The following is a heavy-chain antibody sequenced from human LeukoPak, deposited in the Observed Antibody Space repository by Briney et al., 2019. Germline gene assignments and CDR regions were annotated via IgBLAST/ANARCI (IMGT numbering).Heavy chain of an antibody. CDR3: ARRRDGYNYNYFDY. V-gene: IGHV4-59*08. Sequence: PSETLSLTCTVSGGSISSYYWNWIRHPPRKWLEWIGHVSYSGSANYKPSLERRVTISLDTSKNQFSLKLSSVTAADTAVYYCARRRDGYNYNYFDYWGQGTLVTVSS. CDR1: GGSISSYY. D-gene: IGHD5-24*01. CDR2: VSYSGSA. J-gene: IGHJ4*02.